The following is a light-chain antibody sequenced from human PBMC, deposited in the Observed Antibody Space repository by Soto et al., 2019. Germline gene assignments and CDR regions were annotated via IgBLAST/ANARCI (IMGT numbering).Light chain of an antibody. J-gene: IGLJ2*01. CDR3: CPYAGSSTS. V-gene: IGLV2-23*01. CDR2: EGS. Sequence: QSALTQPASVSGSPGQSITISCTGTSSDVGSYNLVSWYQQHPGKAPKLMIYEGSKRPSGVSNRFSGSKSGNTASLTISGLQAEDEADYYCCPYAGSSTSFGGGTKLTVL. CDR1: SSDVGSYNL.